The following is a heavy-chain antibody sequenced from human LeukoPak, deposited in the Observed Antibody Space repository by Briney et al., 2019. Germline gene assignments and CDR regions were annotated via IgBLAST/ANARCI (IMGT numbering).Heavy chain of an antibody. CDR1: GFTFSSYT. J-gene: IGHJ6*02. Sequence: GGSLRLSCAASGFTFSSYTMNWVRQAPGKGLEWVSFISSSSSYIYYADSVKGRFTISRDNAKNSLYLQMNSLRAEDTAVYYCAREGLRYHYGMDVWGQGTTVTVSS. CDR3: AREGLRYHYGMDV. D-gene: IGHD3-16*01. CDR2: ISSSSSYI. V-gene: IGHV3-21*01.